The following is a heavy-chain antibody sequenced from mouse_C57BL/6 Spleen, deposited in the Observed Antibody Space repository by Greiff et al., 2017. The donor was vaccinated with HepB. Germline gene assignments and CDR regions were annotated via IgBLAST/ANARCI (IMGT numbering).Heavy chain of an antibody. Sequence: QVQLKQSGPELVKPGASVKISCKASGYTFTDYYINWVKQRPGQGLEWIGWIFPGSGSTYYNEKFKGKATLTVDKSSSTAYMLLSSLTSEDSAVYFCAREGEIYDGYCAWFAYWGQGTLVTVSA. CDR2: IFPGSGST. CDR3: AREGEIYDGYCAWFAY. CDR1: GYTFTDYY. V-gene: IGHV1-75*01. J-gene: IGHJ3*01. D-gene: IGHD2-3*01.